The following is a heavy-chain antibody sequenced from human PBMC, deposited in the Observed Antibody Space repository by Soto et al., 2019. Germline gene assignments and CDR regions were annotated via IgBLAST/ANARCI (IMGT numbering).Heavy chain of an antibody. V-gene: IGHV4-34*01. CDR2: INHSGST. J-gene: IGHJ6*03. CDR3: ARGPYYDFWSEYYRRRNYYMDV. Sequence: SETLSLTCAVYGGSFSGYYWSWIRQPPGKGLEWIGEINHSGSTNYNPSLKSRVTISVDTSKNQFSLKLSSVTAADTAVYYCARGPYYDFWSEYYRRRNYYMDVWGKGTTVTVSS. D-gene: IGHD3-3*01. CDR1: GGSFSGYY.